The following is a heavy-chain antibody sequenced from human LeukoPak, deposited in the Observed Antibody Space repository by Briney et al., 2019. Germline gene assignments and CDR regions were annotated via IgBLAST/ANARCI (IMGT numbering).Heavy chain of an antibody. CDR3: ARASLSMVRGYYFDY. J-gene: IGHJ4*02. CDR2: IYHSGST. CDR1: GGSIGSGGYS. Sequence: PSQTLSLTCAVSGGSIGSGGYSWSWIRQPPGKGLEWIGYIYHSGSTYYNPSLKSRVTISVDRSKNQFSLKLSSVTAADTAVYYCARASLSMVRGYYFDYWGQGTLVTVSS. V-gene: IGHV4-30-2*01. D-gene: IGHD3-10*01.